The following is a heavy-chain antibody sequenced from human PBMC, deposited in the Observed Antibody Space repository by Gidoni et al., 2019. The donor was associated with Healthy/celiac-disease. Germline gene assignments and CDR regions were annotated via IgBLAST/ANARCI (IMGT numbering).Heavy chain of an antibody. CDR3: AKDGEGNGGSYLDY. D-gene: IGHD1-26*01. J-gene: IGHJ4*01. CDR2: IRWNSGSI. Sequence: EVQLVESGGGLVQPGRSLRLSCAASGFTFDDYAMHWVRQAPGKGLEWVSVIRWNSGSIGYADSVKGRFTISRDKAKNSRYLQRNSLGAEDTALYYWAKDGEGNGGSYLDYWGQEPWSPSPQ. CDR1: GFTFDDYA. V-gene: IGHV3-9*01.